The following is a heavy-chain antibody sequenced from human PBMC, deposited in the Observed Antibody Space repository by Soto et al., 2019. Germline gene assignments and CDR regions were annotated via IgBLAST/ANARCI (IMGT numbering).Heavy chain of an antibody. V-gene: IGHV3-7*04. J-gene: IGHJ3*01. CDR1: GFSFSSYW. CDR2: IKEDGSER. Sequence: EVQLVESGGGLVQPGGSLRLSCAASGFSFSSYWMSWVRQAPGRGLEWLAQIKEDGSERHYVGSVQGRFTISRDNAKKSLSRQMSGLGEEDTAVYYCARDGDGRQRAMCDLWGQGTVVSVSS. D-gene: IGHD2-2*01. CDR3: ARDGDGRQRAMCDL.